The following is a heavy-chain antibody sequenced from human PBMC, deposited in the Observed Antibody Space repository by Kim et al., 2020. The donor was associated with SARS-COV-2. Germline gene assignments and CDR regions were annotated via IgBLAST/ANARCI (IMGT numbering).Heavy chain of an antibody. J-gene: IGHJ6*03. V-gene: IGHV4-34*01. CDR3: ARQARQLVYYYCYMGV. CDR1: GGSFSGYY. CDR2: INHSGST. D-gene: IGHD6-13*01. Sequence: SETLSLTCAVYGGSFSGYYWSWIRQPPGKGLEWIGEINHSGSTNYNPSLKSRVTISVDTSKNQFSLKLSSVTAADTAVYYCARQARQLVYYYCYMGVWGKGTTVTVSS.